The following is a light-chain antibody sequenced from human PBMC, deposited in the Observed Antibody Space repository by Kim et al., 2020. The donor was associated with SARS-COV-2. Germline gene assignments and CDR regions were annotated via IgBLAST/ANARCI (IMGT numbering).Light chain of an antibody. V-gene: IGKV1-6*01. CDR1: QGVRND. CDR2: AAS. CDR3: LQDYIYPYT. Sequence: AIQMTQSPSSLSASVGDRVTITCRASQGVRNDLGWYQQKPGKAPKLLLYAASSLQSGVPSRFSGSGSGTDFTLTISSLQPEDFATYYCLQDYIYPYTFGQGTKLEI. J-gene: IGKJ2*01.